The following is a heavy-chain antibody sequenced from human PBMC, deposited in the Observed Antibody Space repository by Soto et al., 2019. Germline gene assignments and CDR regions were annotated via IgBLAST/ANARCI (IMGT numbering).Heavy chain of an antibody. Sequence: ASVKVSCKASGYTFTSYGISWVRQAPGQGLEWMGWISAYNGNTNYAQKLQGRVTMTTDTSTSTAYMELRSLRSDDTAVYYCARRLDQSWSNWFDPWGQGTLVTVSS. D-gene: IGHD6-13*01. CDR2: ISAYNGNT. CDR3: ARRLDQSWSNWFDP. CDR1: GYTFTSYG. V-gene: IGHV1-18*01. J-gene: IGHJ5*02.